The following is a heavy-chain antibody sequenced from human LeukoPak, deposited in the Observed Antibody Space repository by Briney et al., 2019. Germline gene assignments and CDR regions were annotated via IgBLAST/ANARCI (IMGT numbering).Heavy chain of an antibody. CDR2: ISSDGSRA. J-gene: IGHJ5*02. D-gene: IGHD3-10*01. V-gene: IGHV3-74*03. CDR3: AKEWGVVGDGDNWFDP. Sequence: PGGSLRLSCAASGFTFSGHWMYWVRQAPGKGLVWVSRISSDGSRATYADSVQGRFTISRDNAKNTLYLQMNSLRAEDTAVYYCAKEWGVVGDGDNWFDPWGQGTLVTVSS. CDR1: GFTFSGHW.